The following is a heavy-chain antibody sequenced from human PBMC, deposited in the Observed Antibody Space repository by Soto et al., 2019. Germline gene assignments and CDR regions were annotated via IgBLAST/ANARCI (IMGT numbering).Heavy chain of an antibody. CDR1: GFTCSSHG. J-gene: IGHJ4*03. Sequence: GSLRLSCAASGFTCSSHGMSWVRHAPGKGLEWVSSISGSGGSTYYADSVKGRFTISRDNSKNTLYLQMSSLRAEDTAVYYCANGNDYGWGSSCSFDHWDQGTLVTFSS. CDR3: ANGNDYGWGSSCSFDH. CDR2: ISGSGGST. V-gene: IGHV3-23*01. D-gene: IGHD3-10*01.